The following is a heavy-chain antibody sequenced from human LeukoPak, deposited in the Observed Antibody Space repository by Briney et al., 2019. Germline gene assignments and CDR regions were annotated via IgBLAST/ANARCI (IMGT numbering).Heavy chain of an antibody. CDR3: NRFYRSGWHSGAFDI. J-gene: IGHJ3*02. CDR1: GFTFSDYA. Sequence: PGGSLRLSCTTSGFTFSDYAVSWVRQAPGKGLEWIGFIRNKANGGTTEYAASVKGRFTISRDDSKTIAHLQMSSLKTEDTAVYYCNRFYRSGWHSGAFDIWGQGTMDTVSS. V-gene: IGHV3-49*04. CDR2: IRNKANGGTT. D-gene: IGHD2-15*01.